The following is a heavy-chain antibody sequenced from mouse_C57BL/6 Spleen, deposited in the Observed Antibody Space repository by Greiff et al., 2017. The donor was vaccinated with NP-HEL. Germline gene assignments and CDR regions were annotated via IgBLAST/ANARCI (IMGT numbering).Heavy chain of an antibody. CDR2: FYPGSGSI. V-gene: IGHV1-62-2*01. CDR1: GYTFTEYT. CDR3: ARHEEADHGYYPFDV. J-gene: IGHJ1*03. Sequence: VQVVESGAELVKPGASVKLSCKASGYTFTEYTIHWVKQRSGQGLEWIGWFYPGSGSIKYNEKFKDKATLTADKSSSTVYMELSRLTSEDSAVYFCARHEEADHGYYPFDVWGTGTTVTVSS. D-gene: IGHD2-3*01.